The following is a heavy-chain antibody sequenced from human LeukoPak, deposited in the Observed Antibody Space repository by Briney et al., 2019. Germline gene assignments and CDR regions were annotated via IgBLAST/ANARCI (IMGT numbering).Heavy chain of an antibody. D-gene: IGHD3-22*01. Sequence: SETLSLTCTVSIGSLKRYYWTWVRQPAGKGLEWIGYIYYSGSTNYNPSLKSRVTISVDTSKKQFSLKLSSVTAADTAVYYCARNYDGSGYYLYWGQGTLVTVSS. V-gene: IGHV4-59*08. CDR3: ARNYDGSGYYLY. J-gene: IGHJ4*02. CDR2: IYYSGST. CDR1: IGSLKRYY.